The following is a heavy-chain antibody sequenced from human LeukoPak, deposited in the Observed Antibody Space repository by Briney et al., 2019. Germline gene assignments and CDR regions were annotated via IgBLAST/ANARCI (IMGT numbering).Heavy chain of an antibody. Sequence: GGSLRLSCAASGFTFNSYWMHWVRQAPGKGLVWVSRINSDGSSTSYADSVKGRFTISRDNAKNTLYLQMNSLRAEDTAVYYCASLDYGDYLGYYFYGMDVWGQGTTVTVSS. D-gene: IGHD4-17*01. CDR3: ASLDYGDYLGYYFYGMDV. CDR2: INSDGSST. J-gene: IGHJ6*02. V-gene: IGHV3-74*01. CDR1: GFTFNSYW.